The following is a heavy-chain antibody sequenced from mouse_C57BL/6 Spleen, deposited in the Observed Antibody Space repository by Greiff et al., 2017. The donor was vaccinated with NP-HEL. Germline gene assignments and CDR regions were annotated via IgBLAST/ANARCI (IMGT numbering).Heavy chain of an antibody. CDR3: ARQRWSFDY. CDR2: ISSGGSYT. CDR1: GFTFSSYG. Sequence: EVQLVESGGDLVKPGGSLKLSCAASGFTFSSYGMSWVRQTPDKRLEWVATISSGGSYTYYPDSVKGRFTISRDNAKNTLYLQMSSLKSEDTAMYYCARQRWSFDYWGQGTTLTVSS. V-gene: IGHV5-6*01. J-gene: IGHJ2*01. D-gene: IGHD2-3*01.